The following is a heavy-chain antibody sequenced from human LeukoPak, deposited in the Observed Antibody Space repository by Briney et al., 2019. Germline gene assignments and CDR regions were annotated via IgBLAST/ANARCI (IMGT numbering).Heavy chain of an antibody. CDR2: MNPNSGNT. V-gene: IGHV1-8*01. D-gene: IGHD4-23*01. J-gene: IGHJ4*02. CDR1: GYPSTSYD. Sequence: ASVKVSCKASGYPSTSYDINWVRQATGQGLEWMGWMNPNSGNTGYAQKFQGRVTMTRNTSISTAYMELSSLRSEDTAVYYCAIHDYGGNFDYWGQGTLVTVSS. CDR3: AIHDYGGNFDY.